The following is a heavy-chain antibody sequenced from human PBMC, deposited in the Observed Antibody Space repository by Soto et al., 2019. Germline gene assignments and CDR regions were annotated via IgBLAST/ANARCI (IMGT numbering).Heavy chain of an antibody. CDR1: GGTFSSYT. D-gene: IGHD7-27*01. V-gene: IGHV1-69*02. CDR2: IIPILGIA. CDR3: ARANFDAGYYYYYMDV. Sequence: SVKVSCKASGGTFSSYTIIWVRQAPGQGLEWMGRIIPILGIANYAQKFQGRVTITADKSTSTAYMELSSLRSEDTAVYYCARANFDAGYYYYYMDVWGKGTTVTVSS. J-gene: IGHJ6*03.